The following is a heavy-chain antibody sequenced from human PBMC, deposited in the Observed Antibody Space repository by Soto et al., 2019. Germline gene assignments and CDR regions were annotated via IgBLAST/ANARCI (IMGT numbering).Heavy chain of an antibody. V-gene: IGHV4-34*01. D-gene: IGHD2-15*01. CDR1: GGSFSGYY. CDR2: INHSGST. Sequence: QVQLQQWGAGLLKPSETLSLTCAVYGGSFSGYYWSWIRQPPGKGLEWIGEINHSGSTNYNPSLKGRVTLSGVTSKNQFSLQRSYVTAADTAVYYCARYGALPEGCSGGSCYSERALDIWCQGTMVTVSS. J-gene: IGHJ3*02. CDR3: ARYGALPEGCSGGSCYSERALDI.